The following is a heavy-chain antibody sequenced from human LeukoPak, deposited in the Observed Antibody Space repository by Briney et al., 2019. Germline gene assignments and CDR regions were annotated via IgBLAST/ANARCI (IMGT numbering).Heavy chain of an antibody. CDR1: AYTLTGHY. CDR3: AREGCCRGGSCVFYDY. V-gene: IGHV1-2*02. CDR2: NKPDRGGT. D-gene: IGHD2-15*01. Sequence: GGSVKDSCKASAYTLTGHYLHLVRQAPGQGPEWMGCNKPDRGGTNNEQNFQGRATLPRDTSIPTPYMEWSGLTSDDTAVYFCAREGCCRGGSCVFYDYWGQGTLVTVSS. J-gene: IGHJ4*02.